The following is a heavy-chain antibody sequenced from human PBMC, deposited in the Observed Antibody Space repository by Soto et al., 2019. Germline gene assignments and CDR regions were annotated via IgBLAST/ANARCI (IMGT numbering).Heavy chain of an antibody. V-gene: IGHV4-39*01. Sequence: KPSETLSLTCTVSGGSISSSSYYWGWIRQPPGKGLEWIGSIYYSGSTYYNPSLKSRVTISVDTSKNQFSLKLSSVTAADTAVYYCARHKGQATYFDYWGQGTLVTVSS. D-gene: IGHD1-26*01. CDR1: GGSISSSSYY. J-gene: IGHJ4*02. CDR3: ARHKGQATYFDY. CDR2: IYYSGST.